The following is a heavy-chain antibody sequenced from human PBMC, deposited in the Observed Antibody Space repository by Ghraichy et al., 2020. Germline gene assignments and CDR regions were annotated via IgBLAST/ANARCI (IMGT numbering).Heavy chain of an antibody. V-gene: IGHV2-70*01. J-gene: IGHJ6*02. CDR3: ARMAYYDSSGYYYAAHYYGMDV. D-gene: IGHD3-22*01. CDR2: IDWDDDK. Sequence: SGPTLVKPTQTLTLTCTFSGFSLSTSGMCVSWIRQPPGKALEWLALIDWDDDKYYSTSLKTRLTISKDTSKNQVVLTMTNMDPVDTATYYCARMAYYDSSGYYYAAHYYGMDVWGQGTTVTVSS. CDR1: GFSLSTSGMC.